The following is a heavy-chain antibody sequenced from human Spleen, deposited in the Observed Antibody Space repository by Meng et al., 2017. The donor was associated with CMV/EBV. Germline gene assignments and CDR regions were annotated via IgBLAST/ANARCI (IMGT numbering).Heavy chain of an antibody. Sequence: GGSLRLSCAASGFTFSSYAMSWVRQAPGEGLEWVSGISGSGGTTYYADSVKGRFTISRDNSKNTLYLQMNSLRAEDTAVYYCARVMDDFWSGYYTPNYYGMDVWGQGTTVTVSS. CDR3: ARVMDDFWSGYYTPNYYGMDV. J-gene: IGHJ6*02. CDR1: GFTFSSYA. CDR2: ISGSGGTT. V-gene: IGHV3-23*01. D-gene: IGHD3-3*01.